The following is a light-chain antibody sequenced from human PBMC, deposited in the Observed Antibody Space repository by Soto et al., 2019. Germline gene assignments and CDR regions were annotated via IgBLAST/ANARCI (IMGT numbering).Light chain of an antibody. CDR3: VTWDDRPNVFYV. J-gene: IGLJ1*01. Sequence: QSVLTQPPSASGTPGQRVTISCSGSSSNIGDNNVNWYQKLPGTAPKLLIFANDQRPSGVPDRFSGSKSGTSASLVISGLQSEDEADYYCVTWDDRPNVFYVFGTGTKLTVL. V-gene: IGLV1-44*01. CDR1: SSNIGDNN. CDR2: AND.